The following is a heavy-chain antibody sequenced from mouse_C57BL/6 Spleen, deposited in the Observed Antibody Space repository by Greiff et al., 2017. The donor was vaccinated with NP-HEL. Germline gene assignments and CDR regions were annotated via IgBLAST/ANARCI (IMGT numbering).Heavy chain of an antibody. V-gene: IGHV1-50*01. CDR2: IDPSDSYT. D-gene: IGHD4-1*01. CDR3: ARTNWRAMDY. Sequence: VQLQQPGAELVKPGASVKLSCKASGYTFTSYWMQWVKQRPGPGLEWIGEIDPSDSYTNYNQKFKGKATLTVDTSSSTAYMQLSSLTSEDSAVYYCARTNWRAMDYWGQGTSVTVSS. J-gene: IGHJ4*01. CDR1: GYTFTSYW.